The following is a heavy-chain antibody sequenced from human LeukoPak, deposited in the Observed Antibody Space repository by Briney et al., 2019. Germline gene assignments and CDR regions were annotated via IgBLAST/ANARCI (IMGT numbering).Heavy chain of an antibody. CDR1: GGSISSGSYY. Sequence: PSETLSLTCTVSGGSISSGSYYWSWIRQPAGKGLEWIGRIYTSGSTNYNPSLKSRVTISVDTSKNQFSLKLSSVTAADTAVYYCARAVISGSYLGRVDYWGQGTLVTVSA. D-gene: IGHD1-26*01. V-gene: IGHV4-61*02. CDR2: IYTSGST. CDR3: ARAVISGSYLGRVDY. J-gene: IGHJ4*02.